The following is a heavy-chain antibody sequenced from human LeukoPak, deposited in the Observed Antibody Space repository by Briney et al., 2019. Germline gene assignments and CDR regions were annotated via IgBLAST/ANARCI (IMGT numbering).Heavy chain of an antibody. V-gene: IGHV4-39*01. CDR3: ARLDYDFWSGNHDY. CDR1: GGSISSTNYY. J-gene: IGHJ4*02. Sequence: SETLSLTCTVSGGSISSTNYYWGWICQPPGKGLEWIGSIYYSGSTFYNPSLQSRVTISVDTSKNQFSLRLSSVSAADTAVYYCARLDYDFWSGNHDYWGQGTLVTVSS. D-gene: IGHD3-3*01. CDR2: IYYSGST.